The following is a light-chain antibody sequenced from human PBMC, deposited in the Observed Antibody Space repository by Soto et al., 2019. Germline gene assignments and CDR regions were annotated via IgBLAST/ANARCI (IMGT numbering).Light chain of an antibody. CDR2: GAS. CDR3: QQYTTSPPMYT. CDR1: QSVSSRY. V-gene: IGKV3-20*01. J-gene: IGKJ2*01. Sequence: ETVLTQSPGTLSLSPGERATLSCRASQSVSSRYLAWYQQKPGQAPRLLIYGASSRATGIPDRFSGSGSGTEFTLTISRLEPEAFAVYYCQQYTTSPPMYTFGQGTKLEIK.